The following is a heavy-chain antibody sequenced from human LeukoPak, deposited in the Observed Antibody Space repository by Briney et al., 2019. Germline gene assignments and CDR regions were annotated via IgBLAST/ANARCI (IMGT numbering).Heavy chain of an antibody. J-gene: IGHJ4*02. Sequence: GGSLRLSCAASGFTFSSYGMHWVRQAPGKGLEWVAVISYDGSNKYYADSVKGRFTISRDNSKNTLYLQMNSLRAEDTAVYYCAKETLVMATPSASLFVDYWGQGTLVTVSS. CDR1: GFTFSSYG. V-gene: IGHV3-30*18. CDR3: AKETLVMATPSASLFVDY. D-gene: IGHD5-24*01. CDR2: ISYDGSNK.